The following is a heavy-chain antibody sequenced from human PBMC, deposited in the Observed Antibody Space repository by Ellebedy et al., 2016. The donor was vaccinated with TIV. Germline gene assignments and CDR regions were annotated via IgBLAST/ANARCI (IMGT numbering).Heavy chain of an antibody. J-gene: IGHJ4*02. D-gene: IGHD3-22*01. CDR2: ISAYNGNT. CDR1: GYTFTKYG. V-gene: IGHV1-18*01. Sequence: AASVKVSCKASGYTFTKYGITWVRQAPGQGLEWMGWISAYNGNTNYAQKLQGRVTMTTDTSTNTAYMELRSLRSDDTAVYYGARDEGGEGSMIVVVHFDYWGQGTLVTVSS. CDR3: ARDEGGEGSMIVVVHFDY.